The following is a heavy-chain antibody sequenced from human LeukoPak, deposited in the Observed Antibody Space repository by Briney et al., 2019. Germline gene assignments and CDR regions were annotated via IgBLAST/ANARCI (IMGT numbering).Heavy chain of an antibody. J-gene: IGHJ4*02. CDR1: GFTFSNYW. Sequence: GGSLRLSCAASGFTFSNYWMGWVRQAPGEGLEWVAVISYDGSNKYYADSVKGRFTISRDNSKNTLYLQMNSLRAENTAVYYCARDLGMMTTVTTGFHYWGQGTLVTVSS. CDR2: ISYDGSNK. V-gene: IGHV3-30-3*01. D-gene: IGHD4-17*01. CDR3: ARDLGMMTTVTTGFHY.